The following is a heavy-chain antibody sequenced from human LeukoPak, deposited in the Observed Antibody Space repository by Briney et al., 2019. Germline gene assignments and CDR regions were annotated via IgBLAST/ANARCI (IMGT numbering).Heavy chain of an antibody. CDR3: ARGRGGGYCSSTSCRVYFDY. V-gene: IGHV4-34*01. D-gene: IGHD2-2*01. Sequence: SETLSLTCAVYGGSFSGYYWSWICQPPGKGLEWIGEINHSGSTNYNPSLKSRVTISVNTSKNQFSLKLSSVTAADTAVYYCARGRGGGYCSSTSCRVYFDYWGQGTLVTVSS. CDR2: INHSGST. J-gene: IGHJ4*02. CDR1: GGSFSGYY.